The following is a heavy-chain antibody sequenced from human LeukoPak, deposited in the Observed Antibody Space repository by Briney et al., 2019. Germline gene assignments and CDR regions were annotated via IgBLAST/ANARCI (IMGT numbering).Heavy chain of an antibody. V-gene: IGHV3-48*03. D-gene: IGHD3-16*01. CDR1: GLTFSSYE. J-gene: IGHJ3*01. CDR2: ISSSGSTI. Sequence: PGGSLRLSCAASGLTFSSYEMNWVRQAPGKGLEWVSYISSSGSTIYYADSVKGRFTISRDNAKNSLYLQMNSLRAEDTAVYYCAREDYDYVWGRSDWGQGTMVTVSS. CDR3: AREDYDYVWGRSD.